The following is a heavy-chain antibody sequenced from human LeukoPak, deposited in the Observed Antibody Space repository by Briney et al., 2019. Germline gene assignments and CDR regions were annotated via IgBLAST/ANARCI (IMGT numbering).Heavy chain of an antibody. CDR3: AREEDADRYPSGSGNYPYYYYYGMGV. CDR1: GFTFSNCA. CDR2: ISSSTSTI. J-gene: IGHJ6*02. V-gene: IGHV3-48*01. Sequence: PGGSLRLSCAASGFTFSNCAMRWVRQAPGKGLEWVSYISSSTSTIYYADSVKGRFTISRDNAKNSLYLQMNSLRAEDTAVYHCAREEDADRYPSGSGNYPYYYYYGMGVWGQGTTVTVSS. D-gene: IGHD3-10*01.